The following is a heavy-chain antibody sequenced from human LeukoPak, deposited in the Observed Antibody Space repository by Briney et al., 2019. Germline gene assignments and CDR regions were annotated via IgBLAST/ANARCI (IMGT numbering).Heavy chain of an antibody. CDR3: ARGTITMVRGVIAVIYYYYGMDV. D-gene: IGHD3-10*01. CDR2: INHSGST. J-gene: IGHJ6*02. V-gene: IGHV4-34*01. CDR1: GGSFSGYY. Sequence: SETLSLTCAVYGGSFSGYYWSWIRQPPGKGLEWIGEINHSGSTNYNPSLKSRVTISVDTSKNQFSLKPSSVTAADTAVYYCARGTITMVRGVIAVIYYYYGMDVWGQGTTVTVSS.